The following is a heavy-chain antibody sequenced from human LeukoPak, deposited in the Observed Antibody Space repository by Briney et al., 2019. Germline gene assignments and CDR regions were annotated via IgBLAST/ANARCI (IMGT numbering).Heavy chain of an antibody. CDR2: ISGRGGST. V-gene: IGHV3-23*01. CDR1: KFTFSNYA. D-gene: IGHD3/OR15-3a*01. Sequence: GGSLGLSCTASKFTFSNYAMSWVRRAPGKGLVWVSVISGRGGSTYYADSVKGRFTISRDHSKDTLVLQMNSLRTEDTVVYYCAKRSNFWTGYLDYWGQGTLVTVS. CDR3: AKRSNFWTGYLDY. J-gene: IGHJ4*02.